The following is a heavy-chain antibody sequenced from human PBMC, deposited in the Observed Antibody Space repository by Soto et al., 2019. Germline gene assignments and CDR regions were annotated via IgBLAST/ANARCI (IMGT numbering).Heavy chain of an antibody. CDR3: AKEGGGGYSYGFDY. D-gene: IGHD5-18*01. CDR2: ISYDGSNK. J-gene: IGHJ4*02. Sequence: QVQLVESGGGVVQPGRSLRLSCAASGFTFSSYGMHWVRQAPGKGLEWVAVISYDGSNKYYADSVKGRFTISRDNSKNTLYLQMNSLRAEDKAVYYCAKEGGGGYSYGFDYWGQGTLVTVSS. V-gene: IGHV3-30*18. CDR1: GFTFSSYG.